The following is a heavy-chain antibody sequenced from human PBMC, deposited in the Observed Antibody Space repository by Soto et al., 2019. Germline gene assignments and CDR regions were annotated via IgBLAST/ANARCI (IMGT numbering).Heavy chain of an antibody. CDR3: ARGLTGYDY. J-gene: IGHJ4*02. CDR2: INHSGGT. CDR1: GGSFSGYY. V-gene: IGHV4-34*01. Sequence: PSETLSLTCVVYGGSFSGYYWSWIRQSPGKGLEWIGEINHSGGTNYNPSLTSRVTISLDTSKNQFSLKLSSVTAADTAVYYCARGLTGYDYWGQGTLVTVSS. D-gene: IGHD3-9*01.